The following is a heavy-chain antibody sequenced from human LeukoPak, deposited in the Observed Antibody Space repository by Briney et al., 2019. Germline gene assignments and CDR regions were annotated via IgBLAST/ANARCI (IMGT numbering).Heavy chain of an antibody. J-gene: IGHJ4*02. CDR3: ARGAYGATVDY. CDR1: GGSISSYY. D-gene: IGHD1-26*01. CDR2: IYYSGST. V-gene: IGHV4-59*04. Sequence: SETLSLTCTVSGGSISSYYWSWIRQPPGKGLEWIGNIYYSGSTYYNPSLKSRVTISVDTSKNQFSLKLTSVTAADTAVYYCARGAYGATVDYWGQGTLVTVSS.